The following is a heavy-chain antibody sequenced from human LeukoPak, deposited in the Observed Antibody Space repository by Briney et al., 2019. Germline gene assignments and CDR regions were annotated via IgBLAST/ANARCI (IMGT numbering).Heavy chain of an antibody. Sequence: GGSLRLSCAASGFTFSGYAMSWVRQAPGKGLEWVSTISDNGGRTYYANSVKGRFTISRDNSKNTLFLQMNSLRAEDSAVYYCATDREGDPSAYYLVGGQGTLITVSS. D-gene: IGHD3-22*01. J-gene: IGHJ4*02. CDR2: ISDNGGRT. V-gene: IGHV3-23*01. CDR3: ATDREGDPSAYYLV. CDR1: GFTFSGYA.